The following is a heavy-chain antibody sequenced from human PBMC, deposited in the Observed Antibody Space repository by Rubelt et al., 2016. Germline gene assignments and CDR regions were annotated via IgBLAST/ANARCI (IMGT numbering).Heavy chain of an antibody. V-gene: IGHV4-59*08. CDR1: GGSINNYY. CDR2: ISYSGTT. Sequence: QVQLQESGPGLVKPSETLSLTCTVSGGSINNYYWSWIRQPPGKGLEWIGYISYSGTTNYNPSLRSRVTISVDTSKNQFSLRLSSVTAADTAVYYWARHGWDDAFDIWGQGTMVTVSS. D-gene: IGHD1-26*01. J-gene: IGHJ3*02. CDR3: ARHGWDDAFDI.